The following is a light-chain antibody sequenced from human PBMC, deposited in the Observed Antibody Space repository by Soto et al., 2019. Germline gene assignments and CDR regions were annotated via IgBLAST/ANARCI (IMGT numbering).Light chain of an antibody. Sequence: DIQMTQPPSTLSASVGDTVTITCRASQSISIWLAWYQQKPGQAPKLLIHKASTLESGVPSRFSGSGSGTEFTLTISSLQPDDFATFYCQQYDRFPYTFGQGTKLEIK. CDR1: QSISIW. J-gene: IGKJ2*01. CDR2: KAS. V-gene: IGKV1-5*03. CDR3: QQYDRFPYT.